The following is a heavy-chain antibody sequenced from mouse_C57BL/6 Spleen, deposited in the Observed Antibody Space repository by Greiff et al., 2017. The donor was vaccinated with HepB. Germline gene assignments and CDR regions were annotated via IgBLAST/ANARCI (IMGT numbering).Heavy chain of an antibody. J-gene: IGHJ4*01. CDR2: INPNNGGT. V-gene: IGHV1-26*01. CDR3: ASTDGNYDAMDY. Sequence: EVQLQQSGPELVKPGASVKISCKASGYTFTDYYMNWVKQSHGKSLEWIGDINPNNGGTSYNQKFKGKATLTVDKSSSTAYMELRSLTSEDSAVYYCASTDGNYDAMDYWGQGTSVTVSS. CDR1: GYTFTDYY. D-gene: IGHD2-1*01.